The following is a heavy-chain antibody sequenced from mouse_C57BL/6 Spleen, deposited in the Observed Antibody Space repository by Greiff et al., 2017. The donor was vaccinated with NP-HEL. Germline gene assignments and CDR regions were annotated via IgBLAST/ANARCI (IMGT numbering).Heavy chain of an antibody. J-gene: IGHJ4*01. D-gene: IGHD2-4*01. V-gene: IGHV1-20*01. CDR1: GYSFTGYF. CDR2: INPYNGDT. Sequence: DVKLVESGPELVKPGDSVKISCKASGYSFTGYFMNWVMQSHGKSLEWIGRINPYNGDTFYNQKFKGKATLTVDKSSSTAHMELRSLTSEDSAVYYCARGNYDYDDYYAMDYWGQGTSVTVSS. CDR3: ARGNYDYDDYYAMDY.